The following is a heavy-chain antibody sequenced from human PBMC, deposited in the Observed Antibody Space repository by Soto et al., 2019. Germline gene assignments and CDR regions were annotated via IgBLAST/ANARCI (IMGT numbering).Heavy chain of an antibody. V-gene: IGHV3-21*01. Sequence: GGSLRLSCAASGLTFSSYSMNWVRQAPGKGLEWVSSISSSSSYIYYADSVKGRFTISRDNAKNSLYLQMNSLRAEDTAVYYCARGTDYLAVVDYYYYGMDVWGQGTTVTVSS. CDR3: ARGTDYLAVVDYYYYGMDV. CDR2: ISSSSSYI. J-gene: IGHJ6*02. CDR1: GLTFSSYS. D-gene: IGHD4-17*01.